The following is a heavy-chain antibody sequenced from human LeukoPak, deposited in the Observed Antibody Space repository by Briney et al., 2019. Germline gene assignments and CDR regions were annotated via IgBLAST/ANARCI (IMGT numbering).Heavy chain of an antibody. CDR1: GGTFSSYA. CDR3: ASGASDRGVEFDY. Sequence: ASVKVSCKASGGTFSSYAISWVRQAPGQGLEWMGGIIPIFGTANYAQKFQGRVTITTDESTSTAYMELSSLRSGDTAVYYCASGASDRGVEFDYWGQGTLVTVSS. J-gene: IGHJ4*02. V-gene: IGHV1-69*05. D-gene: IGHD3-10*01. CDR2: IIPIFGTA.